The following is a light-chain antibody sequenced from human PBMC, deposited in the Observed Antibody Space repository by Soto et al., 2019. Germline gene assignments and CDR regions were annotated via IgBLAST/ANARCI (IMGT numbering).Light chain of an antibody. V-gene: IGLV1-44*01. J-gene: IGLJ3*02. CDR2: RNN. CDR1: SSNIGTNT. Sequence: QSVLTQPPSASGTPGQRVTISCSGRSSNIGTNTVNWYQQLPGTAPKLLIYRNNERAAGVPDRFSGSKSGTSASLATSGLRSEDEADYYCATWDDTLNGWVFGGGTKLTVL. CDR3: ATWDDTLNGWV.